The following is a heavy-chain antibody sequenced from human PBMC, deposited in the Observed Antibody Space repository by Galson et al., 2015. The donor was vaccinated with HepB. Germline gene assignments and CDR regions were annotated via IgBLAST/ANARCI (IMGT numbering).Heavy chain of an antibody. J-gene: IGHJ4*02. D-gene: IGHD2-15*01. CDR1: GFTFSRYA. Sequence: SLRLSCAASGFTFSRYAVHRVRQAPGKGLEWVAVISSDGGNKYYADSVKGRFTISRDNSKNTLYLQMNSLRAEDTAVYYCARVLSVVAFDYWGQGTLVTVSS. CDR3: ARVLSVVAFDY. CDR2: ISSDGGNK. V-gene: IGHV3-30*04.